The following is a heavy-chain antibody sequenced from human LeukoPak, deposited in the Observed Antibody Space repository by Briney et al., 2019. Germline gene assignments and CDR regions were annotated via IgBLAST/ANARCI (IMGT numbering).Heavy chain of an antibody. CDR2: IKHDGSDK. Sequence: GGSLRLSCAASGFTFSRYSMNWVRQAPGKGLEWVANIKHDGSDKNYVDSVKGRFTISRDNAKNSVYLQMNSLRAEDTAVYYCARDIAMAGDDYWGQGTLVTVSS. CDR1: GFTFSRYS. J-gene: IGHJ4*02. CDR3: ARDIAMAGDDY. D-gene: IGHD6-19*01. V-gene: IGHV3-7*04.